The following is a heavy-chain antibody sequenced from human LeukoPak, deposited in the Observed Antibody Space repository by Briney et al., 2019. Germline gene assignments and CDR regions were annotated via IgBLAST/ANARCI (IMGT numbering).Heavy chain of an antibody. D-gene: IGHD2-2*01. CDR3: ARQVVVVPAATYYMDV. J-gene: IGHJ6*03. Sequence: SETLSLTCTVSGGSISSYYWSWLRQPPGKGLEWIGYIYTSGSTNYNPSLKSRVTISVDTSKNQFSLKLSSVTAADTAVYYCARQVVVVPAATYYMDVWGKGTTVTVSS. V-gene: IGHV4-4*09. CDR1: GGSISSYY. CDR2: IYTSGST.